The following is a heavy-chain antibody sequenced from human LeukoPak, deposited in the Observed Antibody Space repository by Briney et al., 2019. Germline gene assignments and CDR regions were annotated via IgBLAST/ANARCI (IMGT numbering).Heavy chain of an antibody. J-gene: IGHJ4*02. Sequence: SVKVSCKASGYTFTGYYMHWVRQAPGQGLEWMGGIIPIFGTANYAQKFQGRVTITADKSTSTAYMELSSLRSDDTAVYYCAREESIGRYQFLHEYWGQGTLVTVSS. CDR2: IIPIFGTA. D-gene: IGHD1-26*01. V-gene: IGHV1-69*06. CDR3: AREESIGRYQFLHEY. CDR1: GYTFTGYY.